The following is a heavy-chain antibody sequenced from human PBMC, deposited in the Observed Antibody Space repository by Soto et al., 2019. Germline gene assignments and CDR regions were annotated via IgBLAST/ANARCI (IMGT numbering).Heavy chain of an antibody. Sequence: GGSLRLSCAASGFTFSNAWMSWVRQAPGKGLEWVGRIKSKTDGGTTDYAAPVKGRFTISRDDSKNTLYLQMNSPKTEDTAVYYCPTTYDFWSGYYLDYWGQGTLVTVSS. V-gene: IGHV3-15*01. CDR2: IKSKTDGGTT. CDR3: PTTYDFWSGYYLDY. D-gene: IGHD3-3*01. CDR1: GFTFSNAW. J-gene: IGHJ4*02.